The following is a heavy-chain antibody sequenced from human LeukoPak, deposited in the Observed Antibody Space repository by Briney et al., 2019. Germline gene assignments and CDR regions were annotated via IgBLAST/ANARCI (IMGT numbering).Heavy chain of an antibody. CDR1: GFTFSTYG. J-gene: IGHJ4*02. Sequence: GGSLRLSCTASGFTFSTYGMSWVRQAPGEGLEGVSRISGSGGSTYYADSVKGRSTISRDNSKNSLYMQMNSLRAEDTAVYYCAKDHGSGSYSDYWGQGTLVTVSS. CDR2: ISGSGGST. V-gene: IGHV3-23*01. D-gene: IGHD1-26*01. CDR3: AKDHGSGSYSDY.